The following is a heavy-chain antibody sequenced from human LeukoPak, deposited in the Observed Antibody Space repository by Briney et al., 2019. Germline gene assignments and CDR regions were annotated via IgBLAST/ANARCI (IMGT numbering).Heavy chain of an antibody. CDR2: ISGTGGST. CDR3: AKDPGGENY. V-gene: IGHV3-23*01. Sequence: GGSLRLSCAASGFTFSSSAMNWVRQAPGKGLEWVSTISGTGGSTYYADSVRGWFTISRDNSKNTLYLQMNSLRAEDTAVYYCAKDPGGENYWGQGTLVTVSS. J-gene: IGHJ4*02. D-gene: IGHD2-8*02. CDR1: GFTFSSSA.